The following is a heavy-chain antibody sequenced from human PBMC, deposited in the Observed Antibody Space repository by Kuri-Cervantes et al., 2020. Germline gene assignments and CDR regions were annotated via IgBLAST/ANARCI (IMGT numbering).Heavy chain of an antibody. J-gene: IGHJ4*02. CDR1: GFSFRNYG. D-gene: IGHD3-22*01. CDR3: ARDSDSSGYYY. Sequence: GGSLRLSCAASGFSFRNYGIHWVRQAPGKGLEWVAVISYDGVNKYYADSVKGRFTISRDNSKNTLYLQMNSLRAEDTAVYFCARDSDSSGYYYWGQGTLVTVSS. V-gene: IGHV3-30*03. CDR2: ISYDGVNK.